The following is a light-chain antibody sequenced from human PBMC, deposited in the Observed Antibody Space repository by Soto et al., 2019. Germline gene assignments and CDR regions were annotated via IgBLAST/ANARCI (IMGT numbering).Light chain of an antibody. CDR1: TGAVTSGHY. CDR3: LVSYNGGNWG. J-gene: IGLJ2*01. CDR2: ETS. V-gene: IGLV7-46*01. Sequence: QTVVTQAPSLTVSPGGTVTLNRGSSTGAVTSGHYPHWFQQQPGQVTRKLIYETSNKESWTPARFSGSLLGGKAALTLSGAQPEDEADYYCLVSYNGGNWGFGGGTKLTVL.